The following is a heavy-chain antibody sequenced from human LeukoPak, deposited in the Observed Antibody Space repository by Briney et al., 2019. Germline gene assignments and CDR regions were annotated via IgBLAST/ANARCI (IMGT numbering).Heavy chain of an antibody. CDR1: GGSISSGGYY. Sequence: SETLSLTCTVSGGSISSGGYYWSWIRQHPGKGLEWIGYIYYSGSTYYNPSLKSRVTISVDTSKNQFSLKLSSVTAADTAVYYCARDVWASSSWGYYYYYMDVWGKGTTVTVSS. CDR2: IYYSGST. V-gene: IGHV4-31*03. D-gene: IGHD6-13*01. J-gene: IGHJ6*03. CDR3: ARDVWASSSWGYYYYYMDV.